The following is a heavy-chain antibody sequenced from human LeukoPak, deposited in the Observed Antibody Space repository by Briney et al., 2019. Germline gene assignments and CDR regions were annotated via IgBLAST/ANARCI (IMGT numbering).Heavy chain of an antibody. D-gene: IGHD5-18*01. J-gene: IGHJ6*03. CDR3: ARGEEYSYGPDYYYMDV. Sequence: ASVKVSYKASGYTFTTYGISWVRQAPGQGLEWMGWISAYNGITNYAQKLQGRVTMTTDTSTSTAYMELRSLRSDDTAVYYCARGEEYSYGPDYYYMDVWGKGTTVTVSS. CDR1: GYTFTTYG. V-gene: IGHV1-18*01. CDR2: ISAYNGIT.